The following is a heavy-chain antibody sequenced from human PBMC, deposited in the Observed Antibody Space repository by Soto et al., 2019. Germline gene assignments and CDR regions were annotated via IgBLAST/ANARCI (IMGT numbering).Heavy chain of an antibody. D-gene: IGHD3-10*01. CDR3: AQIRDPPYGNWPFDL. J-gene: IGHJ2*01. CDR1: GFTFNNYA. V-gene: IGHV3-23*01. Sequence: SRGSLRLSCAASGFTFNNYAMTWVRQAPGKGLEWVSTISGSGDNRYYADCVKGRSTISRDNSKNTLYLEINSLRAEDTAVYYCAQIRDPPYGNWPFDLWGRGTLVTVPS. CDR2: ISGSGDNR.